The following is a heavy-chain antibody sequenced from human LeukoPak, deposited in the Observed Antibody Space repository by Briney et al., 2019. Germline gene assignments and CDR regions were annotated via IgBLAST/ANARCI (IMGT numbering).Heavy chain of an antibody. V-gene: IGHV4-31*03. J-gene: IGHJ5*02. CDR2: IYYSGST. D-gene: IGHD3-10*01. CDR1: GGSISSGGYY. Sequence: PSETLSLTCTVSGGSISSGGYYWSWIRQHPGKGLEWIGYIYYSGSTYYNPSLKSRVTISVDTSKNQFSLKLSSVTAADTAVYYYANYGSGSYRFDPWGQGTLVTVSS. CDR3: ANYGSGSYRFDP.